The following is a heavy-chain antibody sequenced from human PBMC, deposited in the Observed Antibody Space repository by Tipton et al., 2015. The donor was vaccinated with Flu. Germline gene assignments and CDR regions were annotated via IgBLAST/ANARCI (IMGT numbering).Heavy chain of an antibody. J-gene: IGHJ6*02. D-gene: IGHD3-3*01. Sequence: SLRLSCAASGFTFSNYAMHWVRQAPGMGLEYVSAISGNGDITYYADSVKGRFTISRDNAKNSLYLQMNSLRAEDTAVYYCARDHPPSITVLGEITDYFGMDVWGQGTTVTVSS. V-gene: IGHV3-64*02. CDR2: ISGNGDIT. CDR3: ARDHPPSITVLGEITDYFGMDV. CDR1: GFTFSNYA.